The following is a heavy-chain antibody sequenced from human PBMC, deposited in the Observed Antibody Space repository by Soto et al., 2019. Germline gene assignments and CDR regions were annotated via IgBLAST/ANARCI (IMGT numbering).Heavy chain of an antibody. CDR2: ISTSGDGT. Sequence: EVQLLESGGGLVQPGGSLRLSCAASGFTFSSYAMTWVRQAPGKGLEWVSGISTSGDGTYYADSVKGRFTISRDNSKNTLWLQMNRLRAEDTAVYYCATLARTKDFDYWGQGTLVTVSS. V-gene: IGHV3-23*01. CDR1: GFTFSSYA. D-gene: IGHD2-8*01. CDR3: ATLARTKDFDY. J-gene: IGHJ4*02.